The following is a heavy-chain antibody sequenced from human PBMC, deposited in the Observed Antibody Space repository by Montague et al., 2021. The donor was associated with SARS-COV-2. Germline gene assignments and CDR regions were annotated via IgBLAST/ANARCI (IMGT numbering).Heavy chain of an antibody. V-gene: IGHV4-30-4*08. CDR1: GGSISSSSYY. CDR3: ARFPYYYDNWFDP. J-gene: IGHJ5*02. D-gene: IGHD3-22*01. Sequence: TLSLTCTVSGGSISSSSYYWGWIRQPPGKGLGWIGYIYYSGSTYYNPSLKSRVTISVDTSENQSSLKLSSVTAADTAVYYCARFPYYYDNWFDPWGQGTLVTVSS. CDR2: IYYSGST.